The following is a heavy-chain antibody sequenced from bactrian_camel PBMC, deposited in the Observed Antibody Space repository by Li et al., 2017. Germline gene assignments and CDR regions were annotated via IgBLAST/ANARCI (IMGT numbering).Heavy chain of an antibody. Sequence: VQLVESGGGSVQAGGSLRLVCALSGWTAGNYCMGWFRQAPGMEREGVASIYTGDGSTWYADSVKGRFTISQDNAKNTLVLQMNSLKPDDTAMYYCAAYPCTRSEKGWVPSGQGYSGQGTQVTVS. J-gene: IGHJ6*01. CDR2: IYTGDGST. CDR1: GWTAGNYC. D-gene: IGHD5*01. V-gene: IGHV3S1*01. CDR3: AAYPCTRSEKGWVPSGQGY.